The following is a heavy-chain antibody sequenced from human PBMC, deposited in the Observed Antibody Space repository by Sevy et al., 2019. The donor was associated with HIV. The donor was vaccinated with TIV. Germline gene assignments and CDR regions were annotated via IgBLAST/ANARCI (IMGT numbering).Heavy chain of an antibody. D-gene: IGHD3-22*01. J-gene: IGHJ4*02. CDR3: ARDGNYYDSSGYYYRYYFDY. V-gene: IGHV3-30-3*01. Sequence: GGSLRLSCAASGFTFSSYAMHWVRQAPGKGLEWVAVISYDGSNKYYADSVKRRFTISRDNSKNTLYLQMNSLRAEDTAVYYCARDGNYYDSSGYYYRYYFDYWGQGTLVTVSS. CDR1: GFTFSSYA. CDR2: ISYDGSNK.